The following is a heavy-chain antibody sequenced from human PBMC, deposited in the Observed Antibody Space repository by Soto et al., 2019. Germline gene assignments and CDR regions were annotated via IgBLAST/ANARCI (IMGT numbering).Heavy chain of an antibody. CDR2: INSDGSIT. V-gene: IGHV3-74*01. D-gene: IGHD3-16*01. Sequence: GGSLRPPCSAPGFPLQCYLMHLVRPSPGKGLVWVSRINSDGSITSYADSVKGRFTISRDNAKNTLYLQMNSLRAEDTAVYYCARGGDRFDGMDVWGQGTTVTVSS. CDR1: GFPLQCYL. CDR3: ARGGDRFDGMDV. J-gene: IGHJ6*02.